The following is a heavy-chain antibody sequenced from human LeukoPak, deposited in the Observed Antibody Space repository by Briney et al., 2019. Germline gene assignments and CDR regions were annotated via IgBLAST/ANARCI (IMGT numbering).Heavy chain of an antibody. V-gene: IGHV4-34*01. J-gene: IGHJ4*02. Sequence: SETLSLTCAVYGGSFSGYYWSWIRQPTGKGLEWIGEINHSGSTNYNPSLKSRVTISVDTSKNQFSLKLSSVTAADTAVYYCAGVGYSAETDYWGQGTLVTVSS. D-gene: IGHD2-15*01. CDR1: GGSFSGYY. CDR2: INHSGST. CDR3: AGVGYSAETDY.